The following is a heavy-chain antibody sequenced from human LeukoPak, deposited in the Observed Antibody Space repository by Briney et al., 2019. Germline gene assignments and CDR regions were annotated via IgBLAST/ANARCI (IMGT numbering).Heavy chain of an antibody. Sequence: GGSLRLSCVVSGFTFSSYEMNWVRQAPGKGLEWVSYISSSGSTIYYADSVKGRFTISRHNAKNSLYLQMNSLRAEDTAVYYCARDSIVTGEFDYWGQGTLVTVSS. CDR2: ISSSGSTI. CDR3: ARDSIVTGEFDY. V-gene: IGHV3-48*03. J-gene: IGHJ4*02. D-gene: IGHD2-21*02. CDR1: GFTFSSYE.